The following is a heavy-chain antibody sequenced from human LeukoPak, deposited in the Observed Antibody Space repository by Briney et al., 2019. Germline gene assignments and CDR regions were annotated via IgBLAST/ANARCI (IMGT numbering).Heavy chain of an antibody. D-gene: IGHD2-2*01. V-gene: IGHV3-23*01. Sequence: PGGSLRLSCAGSGFTFTNYAINWVRQSPGKGLEWVSSSSGSGGSTYYADSVKGRFTISRDNSKNTLYLQMNSLRAEDTAVYYCAKGGYCSSTSCPCAYWGQGTLVTVSS. CDR1: GFTFTNYA. CDR2: SSGSGGST. J-gene: IGHJ4*02. CDR3: AKGGYCSSTSCPCAY.